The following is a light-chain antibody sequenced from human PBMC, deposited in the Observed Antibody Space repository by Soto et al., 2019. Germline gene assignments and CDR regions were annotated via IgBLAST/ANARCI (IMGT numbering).Light chain of an antibody. J-gene: IGKJ4*01. CDR2: DAS. CDR3: QDRSYGPIT. V-gene: IGKV3-11*01. Sequence: EIVLTQSPATLSLSPGERATLSCRASQSVSSYLVWYQQKPGQAPRLLIYDASNRATGIPARFSGSGSGTAFTLTISSLDPEGFAVYYCQDRSYGPITFGGGTKVEIK. CDR1: QSVSSY.